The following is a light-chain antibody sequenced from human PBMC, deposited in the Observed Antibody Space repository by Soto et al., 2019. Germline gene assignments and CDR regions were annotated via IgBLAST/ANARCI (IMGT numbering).Light chain of an antibody. Sequence: QSVLTQPPSVSGAPGQRVTISCTRSSSNIGAGYDVHWYQQLPGTAPKLLIYGNSNRPSGVPDRFSGSKSGTSASLAITGLQADDEADYYCQSYDSSLSGVVFGGGTKLTVL. CDR1: SSNIGAGYD. V-gene: IGLV1-40*01. J-gene: IGLJ2*01. CDR3: QSYDSSLSGVV. CDR2: GNS.